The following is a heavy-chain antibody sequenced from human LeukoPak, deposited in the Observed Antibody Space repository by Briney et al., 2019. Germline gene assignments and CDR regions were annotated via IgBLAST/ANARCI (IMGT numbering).Heavy chain of an antibody. CDR3: ARAFDYYGSGSRFDY. D-gene: IGHD3-10*01. CDR1: GGSTSSSSYY. J-gene: IGHJ4*02. Sequence: PSETLSLTCTVSGGSTSSSSYYWAWIRQPPGTGLEWIGSIFYTGSTYYNPSLKSRVTIPLDTSKNQFSLKLSSVTAADTAVYYCARAFDYYGSGSRFDYWGQGTLVTVSS. V-gene: IGHV4-39*07. CDR2: IFYTGST.